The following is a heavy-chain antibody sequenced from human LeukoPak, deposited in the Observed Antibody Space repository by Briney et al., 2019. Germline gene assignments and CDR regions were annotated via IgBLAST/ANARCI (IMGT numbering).Heavy chain of an antibody. Sequence: GASVKVSCKASGYTFTSYDISWVRQAPGQGLEWMGRIIPILGIANYAQKFQGRVTITADKSTSTAYMELSSLRSEDTAVYYCARASPYDYVSYYFDYWGQGTLVTVSS. J-gene: IGHJ4*02. CDR3: ARASPYDYVSYYFDY. CDR1: GYTFTSYD. D-gene: IGHD3-16*01. CDR2: IIPILGIA. V-gene: IGHV1-69*04.